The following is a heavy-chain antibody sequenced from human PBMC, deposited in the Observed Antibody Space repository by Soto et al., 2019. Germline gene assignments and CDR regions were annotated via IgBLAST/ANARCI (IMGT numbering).Heavy chain of an antibody. CDR2: IYYSGSN. V-gene: IGHV4-39*01. CDR1: GGSISSSSYY. D-gene: IGHD3-3*01. J-gene: IGHJ6*02. Sequence: PSETLSLTCTVSGGSISSSSYYWGWIRQPPGKGLEWIGSIYYSGSNYYNPSLKSRVTISVDTSKNQFSLKLSSVTAADTAVYYCAGITIFGVVTYGMDVWGQGTTVTVSS. CDR3: AGITIFGVVTYGMDV.